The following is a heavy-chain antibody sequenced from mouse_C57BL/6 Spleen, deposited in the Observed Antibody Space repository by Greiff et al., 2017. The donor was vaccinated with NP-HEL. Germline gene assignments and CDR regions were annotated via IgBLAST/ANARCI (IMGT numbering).Heavy chain of an antibody. D-gene: IGHD1-1*01. CDR3: AREDYGSSPGFAY. CDR2: IHPNSGST. J-gene: IGHJ3*01. Sequence: QVHVKQPGAELVKPGASVKLSCKASGYTFTSYWMHWVKQRPGQGLEWIGMIHPNSGSTNYNEKFKSKATLTVDKSSSTAYMQLSSLTSEDSAVYYCAREDYGSSPGFAYWGQGTLVTVSA. CDR1: GYTFTSYW. V-gene: IGHV1-64*01.